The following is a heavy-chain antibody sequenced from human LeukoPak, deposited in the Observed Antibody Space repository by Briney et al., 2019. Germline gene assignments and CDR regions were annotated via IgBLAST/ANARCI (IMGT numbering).Heavy chain of an antibody. CDR2: INPSGGST. J-gene: IGHJ5*02. CDR3: ARDSSSRNWFVP. CDR1: GYTFTSYY. V-gene: IGHV1-46*01. D-gene: IGHD6-6*01. Sequence: GASVKVSCKASGYTFTSYYMHWVRQAPGQGLEWMGIINPSGGSTSYAQKFQGRVTMTRDMSTSTVYMELSSLRSEDTAAYYCARDSSSRNWFVPWGQGTLVTVSS.